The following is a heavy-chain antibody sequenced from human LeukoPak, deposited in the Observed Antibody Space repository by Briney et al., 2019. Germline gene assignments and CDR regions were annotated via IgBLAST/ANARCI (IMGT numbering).Heavy chain of an antibody. D-gene: IGHD3-9*01. Sequence: SETLSLTCNVSGGSVSISSYFWGWIRQPPGKGLEWIGSIYYSGSTYYNPSLKSRVTISVDTSKNQFSLKLSSVTAADTAVYYCARHVVDYDILTGYSRIAYYFDYWGQGTLVTVSS. CDR3: ARHVVDYDILTGYSRIAYYFDY. V-gene: IGHV4-39*01. CDR2: IYYSGST. J-gene: IGHJ4*02. CDR1: GGSVSISSYF.